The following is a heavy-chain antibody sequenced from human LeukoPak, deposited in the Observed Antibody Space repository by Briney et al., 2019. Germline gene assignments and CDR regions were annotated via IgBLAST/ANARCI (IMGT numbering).Heavy chain of an antibody. J-gene: IGHJ4*02. V-gene: IGHV5-51*01. CDR2: IYPGDSDT. CDR3: ARYGSRAYYYDSSGYSKYYFDY. CDR1: RYTFTNYW. Sequence: GESLKISCKGSRYTFTNYWIGWVRQMPGKGLEWMGIIYPGDSDTRYSPSFQGQVTISADKSISTAYLQWSSLKASDTAMYYCARYGSRAYYYDSSGYSKYYFDYWGQGTLVTVSS. D-gene: IGHD3-22*01.